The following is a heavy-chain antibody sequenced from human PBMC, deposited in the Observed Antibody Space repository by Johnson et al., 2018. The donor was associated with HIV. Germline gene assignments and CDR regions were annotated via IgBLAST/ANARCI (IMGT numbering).Heavy chain of an antibody. CDR3: AKDREIHSSGWYKGSAFDI. Sequence: VQLVESGGGLIQPGGSLRLSCAASGFIVSSNYMSWVRQAPGKGLEWVSVVYSDGITFYADSVKGRLTISRDNSKNTLYLQMNSLRPEDTALYYCAKDREIHSSGWYKGSAFDIWGQGTMVTVSS. J-gene: IGHJ3*02. CDR1: GFIVSSNY. CDR2: VYSDGIT. V-gene: IGHV3-66*03. D-gene: IGHD6-19*01.